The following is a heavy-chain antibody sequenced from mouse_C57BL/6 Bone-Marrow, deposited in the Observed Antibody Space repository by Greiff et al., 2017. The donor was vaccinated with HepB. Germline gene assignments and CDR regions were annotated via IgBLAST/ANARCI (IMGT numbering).Heavy chain of an antibody. J-gene: IGHJ4*01. D-gene: IGHD3-1*01. Sequence: VQLQQSVAELVRPGASVKLSCTASGFNIKNTYMHWVKQRPEQGLDWIGRIAPANGNTKYAPKFQGKATITEYTSSNTAYLQLSSLTSEDTSIYFFARSGGRSAMDYWGQGTSVTVSS. CDR2: IAPANGNT. CDR3: ARSGGRSAMDY. V-gene: IGHV14-3*01. CDR1: GFNIKNTY.